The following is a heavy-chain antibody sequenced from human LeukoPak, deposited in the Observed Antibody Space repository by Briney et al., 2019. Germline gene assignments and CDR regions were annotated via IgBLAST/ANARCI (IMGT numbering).Heavy chain of an antibody. CDR1: GFTFSNYW. CDR3: ARDQGAPGDY. D-gene: IGHD4/OR15-4a*01. J-gene: IGHJ4*02. CDR2: INQNGSVQ. Sequence: GGSLRLSCAASGFTFSNYWMTWVRQAPGKGLEWVANINQNGSVQLYVDSVKGRFTISRDNAKNSLYLLMNSLRAEDTALYFCARDQGAPGDYWGQGTLVTVSS. V-gene: IGHV3-7*01.